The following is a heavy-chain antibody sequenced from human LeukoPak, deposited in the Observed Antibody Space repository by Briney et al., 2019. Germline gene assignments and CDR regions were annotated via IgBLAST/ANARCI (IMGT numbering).Heavy chain of an antibody. V-gene: IGHV3-33*01. Sequence: GGSLRLSCAASRFTFSNYGMHWVRQAPGKGLEWLGVIWDDGSNKSYADFVKGRFPISRDNSRNTLYLQINSLRAEDTAVYYCARGRGYDSGTYNYAFSDYWGQGTLVTVSS. CDR1: RFTFSNYG. D-gene: IGHD3-22*01. CDR2: IWDDGSNK. J-gene: IGHJ4*02. CDR3: ARGRGYDSGTYNYAFSDY.